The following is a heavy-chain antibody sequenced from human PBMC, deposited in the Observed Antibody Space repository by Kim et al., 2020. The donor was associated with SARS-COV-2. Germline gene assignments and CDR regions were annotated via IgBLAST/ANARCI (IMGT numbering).Heavy chain of an antibody. Sequence: PSPKSRATISVAKSKNQFSLKLSSVTAADTAVYYCARHESYYYDSSGYYDYWGQGTLVTVSS. D-gene: IGHD3-22*01. CDR3: ARHESYYYDSSGYYDY. J-gene: IGHJ4*02. V-gene: IGHV4-4*02.